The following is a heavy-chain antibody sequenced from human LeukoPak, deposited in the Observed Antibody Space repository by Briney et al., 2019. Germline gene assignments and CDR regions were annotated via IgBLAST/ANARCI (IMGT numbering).Heavy chain of an antibody. CDR2: ISWNSGSI. J-gene: IGHJ5*02. CDR1: GFPFYDYA. D-gene: IGHD6-19*01. V-gene: IGHV3-9*01. Sequence: GGSLRLSCAASGFPFYDYAMQWVRQAPGKGLGWGSGISWNSGSIGYADSVKGRFTISRDNAKNSLYLQMNSLRAEDTALYYCAKASSGWSRGTNWFDPWGQGTLVTVSS. CDR3: AKASSGWSRGTNWFDP.